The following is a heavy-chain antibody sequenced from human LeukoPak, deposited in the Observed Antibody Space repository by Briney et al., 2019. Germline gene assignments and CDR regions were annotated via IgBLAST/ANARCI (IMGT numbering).Heavy chain of an antibody. J-gene: IGHJ3*02. Sequence: GGSLRLSCAASGFTFSSYAMSWVRQAPGKGLEWVSGISTSGGSSSYADSVKGRFTISRDNAKNSLYLQMNSLRAEDTAVYYCGRDFGLYGTKRSFDIWGQGTMVTVSS. V-gene: IGHV3-23*01. D-gene: IGHD1-7*01. CDR3: GRDFGLYGTKRSFDI. CDR2: ISTSGGSS. CDR1: GFTFSSYA.